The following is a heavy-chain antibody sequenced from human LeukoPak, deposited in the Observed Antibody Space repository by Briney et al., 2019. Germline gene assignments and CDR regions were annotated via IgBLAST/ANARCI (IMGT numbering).Heavy chain of an antibody. D-gene: IGHD2-15*01. J-gene: IGHJ4*02. CDR3: ARRSTRCDFDY. CDR2: INPNSGGT. Sequence: GAPVKVSCKASGYTFSGYYPNWVRQAPGQGLEWMGWINPNSGGTYYLQKFQGRATLTRDTSISTAYMELTRLTSDDAAVYFCARRSTRCDFDYCGQGALVTVSS. V-gene: IGHV1-2*02. CDR1: GYTFSGYY.